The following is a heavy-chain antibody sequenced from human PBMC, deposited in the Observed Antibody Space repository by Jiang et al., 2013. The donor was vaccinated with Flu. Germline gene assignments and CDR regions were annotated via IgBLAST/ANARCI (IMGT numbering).Heavy chain of an antibody. D-gene: IGHD3-22*01. CDR3: AVDVYYHGSSDTWRVYAMDV. J-gene: IGHJ6*02. V-gene: IGHV1-2*02. Sequence: SGAEVKKPGASVKVSCKASGYTFSDYKMHWVRQAPGQGPEWMGCINPHSGDTHYAQKFQGRVTMTRDTSITTAYMDLSRLRFDDTAIYFCAVDVYYHGSSDTWRVYAMDVWGQGTTVTVSS. CDR2: INPHSGDT. CDR1: GYTFSDYK.